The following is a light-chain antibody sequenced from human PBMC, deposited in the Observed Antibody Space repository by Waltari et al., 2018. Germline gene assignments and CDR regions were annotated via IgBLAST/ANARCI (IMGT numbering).Light chain of an antibody. Sequence: QSVLPQPPSVSGAPGHRVTISCTGSNSNIGAGSDVHWYQRLPGAAPKLLSYNRFNRPSGVPDRFSGSKSGRSASLAITGLQAEDEADYYCKSYDNRLYGTRVFGGGTKLTVL. J-gene: IGLJ3*02. CDR3: KSYDNRLYGTRV. V-gene: IGLV1-40*01. CDR2: NRF. CDR1: NSNIGAGSD.